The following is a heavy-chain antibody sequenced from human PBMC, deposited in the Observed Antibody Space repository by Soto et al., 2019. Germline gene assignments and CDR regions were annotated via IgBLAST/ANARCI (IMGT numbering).Heavy chain of an antibody. D-gene: IGHD3-10*01. CDR1: GGSISRYY. V-gene: IGHV4-59*01. CDR3: ARDPSSGSYHGPFNP. CDR2: IYYSGST. Sequence: TLSLTCTVSGGSISRYYWNWIRQPPGKGLEWIGYIYYSGSTNYNPSLNSRVTISVDTSKNQFSLKLSSVTAADTAVYYCARDPSSGSYHGPFNPWGRGTQDPGSA. J-gene: IGHJ5*02.